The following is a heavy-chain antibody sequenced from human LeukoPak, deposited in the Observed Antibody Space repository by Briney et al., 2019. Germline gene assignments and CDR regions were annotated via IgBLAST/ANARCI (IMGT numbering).Heavy chain of an antibody. CDR2: INHSGST. D-gene: IGHD6-6*01. CDR1: GGSFSGYY. V-gene: IGHV4-34*01. Sequence: PSETLSLTCAVYGGSFSGYYWSWIRQPPGKGLEWIGEINHSGSTNYNPSLKSRVTISVDTSKNQFSLKLSSVTAADTAVYYCARSIAATLWAGWFDPWGQGTLVTVSS. CDR3: ARSIAATLWAGWFDP. J-gene: IGHJ5*02.